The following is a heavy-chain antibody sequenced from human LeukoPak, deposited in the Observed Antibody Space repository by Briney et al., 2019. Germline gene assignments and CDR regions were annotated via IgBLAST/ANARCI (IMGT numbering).Heavy chain of an antibody. D-gene: IGHD5-12*01. CDR2: IKEDGSEK. J-gene: IGHJ4*02. CDR3: ARSRSGYYEDY. Sequence: GGSLRLSCAASGFTFSNYWMTWVRQAPGKGLEWVANIKEDGSEKYYVDSVKGRFTVSRDNAKNSLSLQLNSLGAEDTAVYYCARSRSGYYEDYWGQGTLVTVSS. CDR1: GFTFSNYW. V-gene: IGHV3-7*01.